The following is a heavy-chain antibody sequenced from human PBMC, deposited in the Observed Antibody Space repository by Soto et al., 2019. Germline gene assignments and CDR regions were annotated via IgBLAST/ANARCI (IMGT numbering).Heavy chain of an antibody. V-gene: IGHV4-59*01. D-gene: IGHD3-16*01. CDR2: IYYSGST. J-gene: IGHJ3*01. Sequence: PSETLSLTCTVSGGSISSYYWSWIRQPPGKGLEWIGYIYYSGSTNYNPSLKSRVTISVDTSKNQFSLKLSSVTAADTAVYYCARVWGSCLDFWGQGTMVTVSS. CDR3: ARVWGSCLDF. CDR1: GGSISSYY.